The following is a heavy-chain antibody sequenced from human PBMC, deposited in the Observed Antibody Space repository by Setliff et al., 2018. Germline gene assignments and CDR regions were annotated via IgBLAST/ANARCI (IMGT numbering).Heavy chain of an antibody. CDR3: AREGVDTRSSTDYRYYMDV. V-gene: IGHV1-69*05. J-gene: IGHJ6*03. CDR1: GGTFNSYA. Sequence: GASVKVSCKASGGTFNSYAISWVRQAPGQGLEWMGGIIPIFGSANYARKFQGRVTIITDESTSIAYMELSSLRFEDTAVYYCAREGVDTRSSTDYRYYMDVWGKGTTVTVSS. D-gene: IGHD5-18*01. CDR2: IIPIFGSA.